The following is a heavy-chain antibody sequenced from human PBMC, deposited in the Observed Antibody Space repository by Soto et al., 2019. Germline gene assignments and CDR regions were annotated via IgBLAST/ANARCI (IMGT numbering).Heavy chain of an antibody. CDR2: INPSSGDT. D-gene: IGHD1-1*01. V-gene: IGHV1-46*01. CDR1: GYTFINYY. J-gene: IGHJ4*02. CDR3: ARSTDRYYFDY. Sequence: QVQLVQSGAEVKKPGASVKISCKASGYTFINYYLHWVRLAPGQGLEWLGMINPSSGDTTSAQKFQARVTMTWGSSPRTVDLDLSSLRSDDTAVYYCARSTDRYYFDYWGQGTLVTVSS.